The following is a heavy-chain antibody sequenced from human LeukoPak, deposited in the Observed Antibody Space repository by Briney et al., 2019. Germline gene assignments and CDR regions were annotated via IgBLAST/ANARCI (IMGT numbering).Heavy chain of an antibody. V-gene: IGHV1-69*04. CDR3: AGDPTMIVGTRGYYGMDV. CDR1: GYTFTGYY. D-gene: IGHD3-22*01. CDR2: IIPILGIA. Sequence: SVKVSCKASGYTFTGYYMHWVRQAPGQGLEWMGRIIPILGIANYAQKFQGRVTITADKSTSTAYMELSSLRSEDTAVYYCAGDPTMIVGTRGYYGMDVWGQGTTVTVSS. J-gene: IGHJ6*02.